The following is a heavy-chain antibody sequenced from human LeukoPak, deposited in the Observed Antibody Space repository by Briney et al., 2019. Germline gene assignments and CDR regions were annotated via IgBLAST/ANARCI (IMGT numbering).Heavy chain of an antibody. CDR2: ISSSSSYI. V-gene: IGHV3-21*01. CDR1: GFTFSSYS. J-gene: IGHJ4*02. Sequence: GGSPRLSCAASGFTFSSYSMNWVRQAPGKGLEWVSSISSSSSYIYYADSVKGRFTISRDNAKNSLYLQMNSLRAEDTAVYYCARHRYYDFWSGYLRYYFDYWGQGTLVTVSS. D-gene: IGHD3-3*01. CDR3: ARHRYYDFWSGYLRYYFDY.